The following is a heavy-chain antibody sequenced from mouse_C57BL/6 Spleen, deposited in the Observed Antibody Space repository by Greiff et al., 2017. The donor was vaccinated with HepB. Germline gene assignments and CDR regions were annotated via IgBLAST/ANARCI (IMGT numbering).Heavy chain of an antibody. J-gene: IGHJ3*01. V-gene: IGHV1-61*01. CDR3: ARGDSSGYSFAY. Sequence: QVQLQQPGAELVRPGSSVKLSCKASGYTFTSYWMDWVKQRPGQGLEWIGNIYPSDSETHYNQKFKDKATLTVDKSSSTAYMQLSSLTSEDSAVYYCARGDSSGYSFAYWGQGTLVTVSA. CDR1: GYTFTSYW. D-gene: IGHD3-2*02. CDR2: IYPSDSET.